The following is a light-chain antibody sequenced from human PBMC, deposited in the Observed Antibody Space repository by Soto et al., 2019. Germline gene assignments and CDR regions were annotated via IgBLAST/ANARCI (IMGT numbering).Light chain of an antibody. J-gene: IGKJ3*01. V-gene: IGKV1-6*01. CDR1: QGIRND. Sequence: AIQMTQSPSSLSASVGDRVTITCRASQGIRNDLDWCQQKPGKAPKLLIYAASNLQSGVPARFSGSGSGTDFTVTISSLQPEDFATYYCLQKYFYPFTFGPGTKVDIK. CDR3: LQKYFYPFT. CDR2: AAS.